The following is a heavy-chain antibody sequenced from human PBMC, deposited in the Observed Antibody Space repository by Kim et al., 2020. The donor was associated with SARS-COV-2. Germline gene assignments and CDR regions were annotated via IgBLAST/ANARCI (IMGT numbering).Heavy chain of an antibody. D-gene: IGHD6-13*01. CDR1: GGSFSGYY. CDR3: AREGIAAMYNWFDP. J-gene: IGHJ5*02. Sequence: SETLSLTCAVYGGSFSGYYWSWIRQPPGKGLEWIGEINHSGSTNYNPSLKSRVTISVDTSKNQFSLKLSSVTAADTAVYYCAREGIAAMYNWFDPWGQGTLVTVSS. V-gene: IGHV4-34*01. CDR2: INHSGST.